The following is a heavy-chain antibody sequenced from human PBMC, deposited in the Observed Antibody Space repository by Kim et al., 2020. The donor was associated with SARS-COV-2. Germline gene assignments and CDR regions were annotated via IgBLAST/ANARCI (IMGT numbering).Heavy chain of an antibody. J-gene: IGHJ6*02. CDR3: ARHFAPSKRAYGDSYYYFYHGVDG. D-gene: IGHD4-17*01. V-gene: IGHV4-39*01. CDR2: VYYTGNN. CDR1: GGSMSSSSYY. Sequence: SETLSLICTVSGGSMSSSSYYWGWVRQPPGKGLEWIGTVYYTGNNYYSPSLRSRPTLYVDTSRNQFSLKLSSVTAAETAVYYCARHFAPSKRAYGDSYYYFYHGVDGWGQGPTVTVSS.